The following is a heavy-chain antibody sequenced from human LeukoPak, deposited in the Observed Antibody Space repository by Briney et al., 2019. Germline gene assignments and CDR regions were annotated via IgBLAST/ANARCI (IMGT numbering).Heavy chain of an antibody. CDR1: GGSISSGGYY. J-gene: IGHJ6*03. CDR2: IYYSGST. V-gene: IGHV4-31*03. D-gene: IGHD2-2*01. Sequence: SETLSLTCTVSGGSISSGGYYWSWIRQHPGKGLEWIGYIYYSGSTYYNPSLKSRVTISVDTSKNQFSLKLSSVTAADTAVYYCAAIPKDYYYYMDVWGKGTTVTVSS. CDR3: AAIPKDYYYYMDV.